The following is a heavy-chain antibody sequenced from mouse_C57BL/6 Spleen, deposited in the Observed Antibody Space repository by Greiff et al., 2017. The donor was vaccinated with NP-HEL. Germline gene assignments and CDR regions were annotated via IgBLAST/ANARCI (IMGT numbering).Heavy chain of an antibody. CDR1: GFTFTDYY. D-gene: IGHD1-3*01. J-gene: IGHJ1*03. V-gene: IGHV7-3*01. CDR2: IRNKANGYTT. CDR3: ARSPDSSWYVDV. Sequence: EVQGVESGGGLVQPGGSLSLSCAASGFTFTDYYMSWVRQPPGKALEWLGFIRNKANGYTTEYSASVKGRFTNTRDDSQSILYLQMNALRAEDSATYYCARSPDSSWYVDVWGTGTTVTVSS.